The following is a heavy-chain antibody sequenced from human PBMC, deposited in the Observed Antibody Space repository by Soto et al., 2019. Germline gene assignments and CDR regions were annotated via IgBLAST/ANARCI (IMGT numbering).Heavy chain of an antibody. CDR1: GFTFGDYA. V-gene: IGHV3-9*01. CDR3: VKDSYADFHRVLSTAEYFFDY. CDR2: ITWNSGKI. Sequence: GGSLRLSCTASGFTFGDYAMHWVRQGPGRGLEWVSGITWNSGKIAYADSVKGRFTIARDDDNNSLYLQMNSLRPEDTALYYCVKDSYADFHRVLSTAEYFFDYWGHGSLVTVSS. D-gene: IGHD2-15*01. J-gene: IGHJ4*01.